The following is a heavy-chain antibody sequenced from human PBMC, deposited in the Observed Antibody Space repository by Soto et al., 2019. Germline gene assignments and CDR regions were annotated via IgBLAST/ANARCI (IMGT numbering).Heavy chain of an antibody. CDR3: ARALEFRDGNISPLDY. Sequence: QVQLVQSGAEVKKPGSSVKVSCKASGGTFRHHVFNWVRQAPGQGLERMGGIIPIIGTPNYAQKFQGRVTITADASTNTVYLDVSSLRSQYTAVYYCARALEFRDGNISPLDYWGQGTLVTVSS. J-gene: IGHJ4*02. D-gene: IGHD3-10*01. V-gene: IGHV1-69*01. CDR2: IIPIIGTP. CDR1: GGTFRHHV.